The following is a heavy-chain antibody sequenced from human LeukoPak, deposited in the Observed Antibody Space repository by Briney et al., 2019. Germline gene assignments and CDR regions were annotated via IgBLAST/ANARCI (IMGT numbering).Heavy chain of an antibody. J-gene: IGHJ4*02. D-gene: IGHD2-2*01. V-gene: IGHV5-51*01. CDR2: IYPGDSDT. CDR1: GYSFTTYW. CDR3: ARRQGCSSTSCPPDS. Sequence: PGESLKIACRGSGYSFTTYWIGWVRQMPGKGLEWMGIIYPGDSDTRYSPSFQGQVTMSADKSINTAYLQWSSLKASDTAMYYCARRQGCSSTSCPPDSWGQGTLVTVSS.